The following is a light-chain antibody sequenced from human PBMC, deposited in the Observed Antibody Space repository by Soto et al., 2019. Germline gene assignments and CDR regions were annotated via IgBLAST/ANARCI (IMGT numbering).Light chain of an antibody. CDR3: NSYAGSNVYV. J-gene: IGLJ1*01. V-gene: IGLV2-8*01. CDR2: EVS. Sequence: QSVLTQPPCASVSPGQSVTMSCTGTSSDVGGYNYVSWYQQHPGKAPKLMIYEVSKRPSGVPDRFSGSKSGNTASLTVSGLQAEDEADYYCNSYAGSNVYVFGTGTKVTVL. CDR1: SSDVGGYNY.